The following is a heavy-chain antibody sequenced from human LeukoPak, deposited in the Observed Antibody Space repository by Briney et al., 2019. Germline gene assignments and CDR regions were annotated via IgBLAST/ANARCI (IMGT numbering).Heavy chain of an antibody. Sequence: ASVKVSCKASGYTFTSYGISWVRQAPGQGLEWMGWISAYNGNTNYAQKLQGRVTMTTDTSTSTAYMELSSLRSEDTAVYYCARMITGTTLRHFDLWGRGTLVTVSS. CDR3: ARMITGTTLRHFDL. D-gene: IGHD1-7*01. CDR1: GYTFTSYG. CDR2: ISAYNGNT. V-gene: IGHV1-18*01. J-gene: IGHJ2*01.